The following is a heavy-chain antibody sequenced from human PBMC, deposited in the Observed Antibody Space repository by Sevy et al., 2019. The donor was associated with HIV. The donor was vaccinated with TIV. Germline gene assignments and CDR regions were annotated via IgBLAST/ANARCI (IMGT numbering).Heavy chain of an antibody. D-gene: IGHD5-18*01. CDR2: VSYDGSNK. Sequence: GGSLRLSCAASGFAFSSSWMTWVRQAPGKGLEWVAVVSYDGSNKYYAESVQGRFTISRDNSGNTLYLQVNSLRTEDTAVYYCAKAMDTWIQLWSLIDYWGQGTLVTVSS. J-gene: IGHJ4*02. CDR3: AKAMDTWIQLWSLIDY. CDR1: GFAFSSSW. V-gene: IGHV3-30*18.